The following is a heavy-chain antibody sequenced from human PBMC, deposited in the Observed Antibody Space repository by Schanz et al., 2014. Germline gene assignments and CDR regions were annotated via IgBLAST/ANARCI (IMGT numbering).Heavy chain of an antibody. CDR3: ARAPPPYSSSPYYWYYGMDV. Sequence: QVHLVESGGGLVKPGGSLRLSCAASGFTFSDYYMTWIRQAPGKGLEWVSYINGGGETTYYADSVRGRFTISRDNAKNSLFLQMNSLRAEDPAKYYCARAPPPYSSSPYYWYYGMDVWGQGTTVTVSS. J-gene: IGHJ6*02. D-gene: IGHD6-6*01. CDR2: INGGGETT. CDR1: GFTFSDYY. V-gene: IGHV3-11*01.